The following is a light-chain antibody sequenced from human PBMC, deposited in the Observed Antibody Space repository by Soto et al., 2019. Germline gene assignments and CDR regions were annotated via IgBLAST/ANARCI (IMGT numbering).Light chain of an antibody. CDR2: GAS. V-gene: IGKV3-20*01. J-gene: IGKJ5*01. CDR1: QSVTTR. CDR3: QLYGISPH. Sequence: IVLTQSPGTLSLSPGERVTLSCRASQSVTTRLAWYQHKPGQAPRLLMSGASSRASGVPVRFSGSGSGTDFTLTISRLEPEDFAVYYCQLYGISPHFGQGTRLEI.